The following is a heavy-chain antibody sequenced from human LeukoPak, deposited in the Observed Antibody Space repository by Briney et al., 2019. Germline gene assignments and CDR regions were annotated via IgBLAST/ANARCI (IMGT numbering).Heavy chain of an antibody. CDR3: AKDLVVVAATRDGYYYYYYMDV. Sequence: PGGSLRLSCAASGFTFSSYGTHWVRQAPGKGLEWVAFIRYDGSNKYYADSVKGRFTISRDNSKNTLYLQMNSLRAEDTAVYYCAKDLVVVAATRDGYYYYYYMDVWGKGTTVTVSS. V-gene: IGHV3-30*02. CDR1: GFTFSSYG. D-gene: IGHD2-15*01. J-gene: IGHJ6*03. CDR2: IRYDGSNK.